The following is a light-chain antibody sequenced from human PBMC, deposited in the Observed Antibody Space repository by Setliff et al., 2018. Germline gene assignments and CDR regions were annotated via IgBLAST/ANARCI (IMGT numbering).Light chain of an antibody. CDR1: SSDVGGYNY. V-gene: IGLV2-14*03. J-gene: IGLJ1*01. CDR3: SSYTGTYV. Sequence: SALTQPASVSGSPGQSITISCTGTSSDVGGYNYVSWYQQHPGKAPKLMIYDVSNRPSGVSNRFSGSKSGNTASLTISGLQAEDEADYYCSSYTGTYVFGSGTKVTV. CDR2: DVS.